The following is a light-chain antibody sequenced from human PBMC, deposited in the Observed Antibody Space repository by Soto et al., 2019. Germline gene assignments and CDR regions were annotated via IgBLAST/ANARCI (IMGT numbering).Light chain of an antibody. CDR3: MQALQPPLT. Sequence: IVMTQSPLSLPVTPGEPASISCGSSQSLLHSNGYDYVDWYVQKPGQSPQVLIYVASRRASGVPGRFSGSGSGTDFTLEISRVEAEDVGVYYCMQALQPPLTFGQGTRLEIK. CDR2: VAS. J-gene: IGKJ2*01. V-gene: IGKV2-28*01. CDR1: QSLLHSNGYDY.